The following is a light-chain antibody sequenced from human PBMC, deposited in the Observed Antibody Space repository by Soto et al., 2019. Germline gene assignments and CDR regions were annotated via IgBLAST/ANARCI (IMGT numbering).Light chain of an antibody. V-gene: IGKV1-5*01. CDR1: QPISSW. Sequence: DIQMTQSPPTLSASVGDRVTITCRASQPISSWLAWYHQKPGKAPKLLIYDASNLESGVPSRFSGSGSGTEFTLTISSLQPEDFGIYYCQQYENYWTFGHGTKVEI. CDR3: QQYENYWT. CDR2: DAS. J-gene: IGKJ1*01.